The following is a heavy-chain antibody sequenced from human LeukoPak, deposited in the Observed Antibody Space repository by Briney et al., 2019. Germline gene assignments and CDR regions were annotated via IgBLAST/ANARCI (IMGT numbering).Heavy chain of an antibody. CDR1: GGTFSSYA. D-gene: IGHD2-21*02. V-gene: IGHV1-69*13. J-gene: IGHJ5*02. Sequence: SVKVSCKASGGTFSSYAISWVRQAPGQGLEWMGGIIPIFGTANYAQKFQGRVTITADESTSTAYMELSSLRSEDTAVYYCARNRTAYSWFDPWGQGTLVTVSS. CDR2: IIPIFGTA. CDR3: ARNRTAYSWFDP.